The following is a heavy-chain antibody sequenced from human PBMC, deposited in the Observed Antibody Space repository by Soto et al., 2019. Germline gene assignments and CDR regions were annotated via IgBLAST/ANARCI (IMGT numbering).Heavy chain of an antibody. CDR3: ARDHIVVVVAATYDYGMDV. Sequence: AGSLRLSCAFSGFYFNNYGINCFRQAPGNGVEWVSSVSKSDYTYYSDSVKGRFTISRDNAKNSVSLQMNSLRAEDTAVYYCARDHIVVVVAATYDYGMDVWGQGTTVTVSS. J-gene: IGHJ6*02. V-gene: IGHV3-21*01. D-gene: IGHD2-15*01. CDR2: VSKSDYT. CDR1: GFYFNNYG.